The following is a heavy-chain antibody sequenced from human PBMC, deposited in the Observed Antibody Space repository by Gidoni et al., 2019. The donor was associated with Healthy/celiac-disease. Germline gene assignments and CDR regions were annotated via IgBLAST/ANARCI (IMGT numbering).Heavy chain of an antibody. Sequence: EVQLVESGGGLVQPGGSLRLSCSASGFTFSSYAMHWVRQAPGKGLEYVAAISSNGGRTYYADSVKGRFTISRDNSKNTLYLQMSSLRAEDTAVYYCVKDGGSSGWYEAFDIWGQGTMVTVSS. CDR3: VKDGGSSGWYEAFDI. CDR2: ISSNGGRT. D-gene: IGHD6-19*01. J-gene: IGHJ3*02. V-gene: IGHV3-64D*08. CDR1: GFTFSSYA.